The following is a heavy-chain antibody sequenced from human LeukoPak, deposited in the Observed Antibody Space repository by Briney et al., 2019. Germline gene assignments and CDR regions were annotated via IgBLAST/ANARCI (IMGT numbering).Heavy chain of an antibody. CDR2: ITSSSRYI. D-gene: IGHD3-9*01. Sequence: GGSLRLFCAASGVTFSSYTMSWVREAPGKGVEWGSSITSSSRYIYYADSVKGRFTISRDNSKNTLSLQMSSLRTADTAVYYCAREYSDVLTGFYTPGYWGQGTLVTASS. J-gene: IGHJ4*02. CDR1: GVTFSSYT. V-gene: IGHV3-21*01. CDR3: AREYSDVLTGFYTPGY.